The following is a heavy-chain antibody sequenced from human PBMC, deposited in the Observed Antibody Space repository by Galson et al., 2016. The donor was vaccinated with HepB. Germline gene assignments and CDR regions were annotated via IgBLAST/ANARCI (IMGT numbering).Heavy chain of an antibody. J-gene: IGHJ2*01. Sequence: SLRLSCAASGFTFSTYWMTWVRQAPGKGLEWVANINQGGSEENYVDSMKGRFTISRDNAKNSLYLQMNSLRAEDTAVYYCARPPEGDRRYFDLWGRGTLVTVPS. CDR2: INQGGSEE. D-gene: IGHD3-16*01. CDR1: GFTFSTYW. CDR3: ARPPEGDRRYFDL. V-gene: IGHV3-7*02.